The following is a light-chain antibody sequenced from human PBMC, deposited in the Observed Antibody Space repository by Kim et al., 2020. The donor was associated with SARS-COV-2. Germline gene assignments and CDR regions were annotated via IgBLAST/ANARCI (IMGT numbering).Light chain of an antibody. CDR1: QSVSSN. J-gene: IGKJ2*01. V-gene: IGKV3-15*01. Sequence: SVSPGERATLSCRASQSVSSNLAWYQQKPGQAPRLLIYGASTRATGIPARFSGSGSGTEFTLTISSLQSEDFAVYYCQQYNNWPVTFGQGTKPEI. CDR3: QQYNNWPVT. CDR2: GAS.